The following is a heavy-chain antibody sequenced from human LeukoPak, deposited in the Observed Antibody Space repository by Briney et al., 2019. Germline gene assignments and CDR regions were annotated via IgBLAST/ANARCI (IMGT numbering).Heavy chain of an antibody. V-gene: IGHV3-53*04. Sequence: GGSLRLSCAPSGFTFSTYAMSWVRQAPGKGLEWVSAIYSGGSTYYADSVKGRFTISRHNSKNTLYLQMNSLRAEDTAVYYCAREVYSYGMDVWGQGTTVTVSS. CDR1: GFTFSTYA. J-gene: IGHJ6*02. CDR2: IYSGGST. CDR3: AREVYSYGMDV. D-gene: IGHD1-20*01.